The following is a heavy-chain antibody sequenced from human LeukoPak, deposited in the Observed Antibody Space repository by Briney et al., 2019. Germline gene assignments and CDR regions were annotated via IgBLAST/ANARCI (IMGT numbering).Heavy chain of an antibody. D-gene: IGHD3-22*01. CDR3: ARGDDSGYYDYFDY. CDR2: IYCSGST. CDR1: GGSISSYY. V-gene: IGHV4-59*01. J-gene: IGHJ4*02. Sequence: PSETLSLTCTVSGGSISSYYWSWIRQPPGKGLEWIGYIYCSGSTNYNPSLKSRVTISVDTSKNQFSLKLSSVTAADTAVYYCARGDDSGYYDYFDYWGQGALVTVSS.